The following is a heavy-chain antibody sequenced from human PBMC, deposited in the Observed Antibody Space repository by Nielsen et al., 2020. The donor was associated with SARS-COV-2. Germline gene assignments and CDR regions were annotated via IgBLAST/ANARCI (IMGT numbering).Heavy chain of an antibody. D-gene: IGHD6-19*01. CDR2: INHSGST. J-gene: IGHJ5*02. CDR1: GGSFSGYY. Sequence: SETLSLTCAVYGGSFSGYYWSWIRQPPGKGLEWIGEINHSGSTNYNPSLKSRVTISVDTSKNQFSLKLSSVTAADTALYHCARDIRLTSGWYRGGPNWFDPWGQGTLVTVSS. CDR3: ARDIRLTSGWYRGGPNWFDP. V-gene: IGHV4-34*01.